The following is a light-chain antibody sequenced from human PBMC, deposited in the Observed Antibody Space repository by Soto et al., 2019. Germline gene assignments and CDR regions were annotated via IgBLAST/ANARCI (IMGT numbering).Light chain of an antibody. CDR3: ASWDDSLNAAV. CDR2: TNN. V-gene: IGLV1-44*01. CDR1: TSNIGTNT. Sequence: QSVLTQPPSASGTPGQRVIISCSGSTSNIGTNTVQWYQQLPGTAPKLLIHTNNQRPSGVPDRFSGSKSGTSASLAISGLQSEDEADYYCASWDDSLNAAVFGGGTQLTVL. J-gene: IGLJ7*01.